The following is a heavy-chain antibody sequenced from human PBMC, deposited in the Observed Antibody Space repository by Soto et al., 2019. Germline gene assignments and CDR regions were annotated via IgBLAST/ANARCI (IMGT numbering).Heavy chain of an antibody. CDR3: AKDCTNGVCFGGFDY. V-gene: IGHV3-30*18. CDR1: GFTFSSYG. CDR2: ISYDGSNK. D-gene: IGHD2-8*01. Sequence: QVQLVESGGGVVQPGRSLRLSCAASGFTFSSYGMHWVRQAPDKGLEWVAVISYDGSNKYYADSVKGRFTISRDNSKNTLYLQMNSLRAEDTAVYYCAKDCTNGVCFGGFDYWGQGTLVTVSS. J-gene: IGHJ4*02.